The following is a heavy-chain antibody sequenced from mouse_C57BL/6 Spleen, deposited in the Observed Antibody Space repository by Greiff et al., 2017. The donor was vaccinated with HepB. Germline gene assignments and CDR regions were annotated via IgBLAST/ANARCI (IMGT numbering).Heavy chain of an antibody. CDR1: GYTFTSYW. CDR3: AVYGSSYDWVAY. V-gene: IGHV1-50*01. CDR2: IDPSDSYT. J-gene: IGHJ3*01. Sequence: QVQLQQPGAELVKPGASVKLSCKASGYTFTSYWMQWVKQRPGQGLEWIGEIDPSDSYTNYNQKFKGKATLTVDTSASTAYMQLSSLTSEDSAVYYCAVYGSSYDWVAYWGQGTLVTVSA. D-gene: IGHD1-1*01.